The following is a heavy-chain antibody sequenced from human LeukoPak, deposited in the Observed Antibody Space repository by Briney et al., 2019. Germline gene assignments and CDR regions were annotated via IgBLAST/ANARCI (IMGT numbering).Heavy chain of an antibody. CDR2: ISHDGSNQ. CDR3: AKARRKLPDYGDYVFDY. V-gene: IGHV3-30*18. Sequence: GKSLRLSCAASGFSFNDFGMHWVRQAPGKALEWVAVISHDGSNQHYADSVMGRFSVSRDSSKNTVYLQMNSLRAEDTAVYYCAKARRKLPDYGDYVFDYWGQGTLVTVSS. D-gene: IGHD4-17*01. CDR1: GFSFNDFG. J-gene: IGHJ4*02.